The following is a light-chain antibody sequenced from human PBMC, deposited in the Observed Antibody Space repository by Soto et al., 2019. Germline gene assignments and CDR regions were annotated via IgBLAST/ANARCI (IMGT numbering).Light chain of an antibody. CDR2: DVT. J-gene: IGLJ1*01. V-gene: IGLV2-14*01. CDR1: SSDVGGYIY. CDR3: SSYTTSSSYV. Sequence: QSALTQPASVSGSTGPSITISCTGTSSDVGGYIYVSWYQQHPGKAPKLMIYDVTSRPSGVSYRFSGSKSGNTASLTISGLQAEDEADYYCSSYTTSSSYVFGTGTKLTVL.